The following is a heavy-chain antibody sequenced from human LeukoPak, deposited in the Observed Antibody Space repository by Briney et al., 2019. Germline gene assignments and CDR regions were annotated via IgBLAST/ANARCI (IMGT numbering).Heavy chain of an antibody. CDR2: ITWKSHRT. CDR1: GFTFDDDT. CDR3: ASEVGYRSLGY. Sequence: GGSLRLSCAASGFTFDDDTMHWVRQTPGRGLEWVSFITWKSHRTHYADSVKGRFTVSRDNSKDSLYLQMNSLRTEDTGLSHCASEVGYRSLGYLGQGTLVTVSS. V-gene: IGHV3-43*01. J-gene: IGHJ4*02. D-gene: IGHD3-3*01.